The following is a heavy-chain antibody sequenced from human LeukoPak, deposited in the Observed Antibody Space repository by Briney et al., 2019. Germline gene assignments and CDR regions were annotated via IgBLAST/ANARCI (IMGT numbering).Heavy chain of an antibody. CDR1: GFTSSSFA. Sequence: GGSLRLSCAASGFTSSSFAMSWARQAPGKGLGWVSAISGSGGSTYYADCVKGRFTISRDNSKNTLYLQMNSLRAEDTAVYYWAKDHYDFWSGYLDYWGQGTLVTVSS. J-gene: IGHJ4*02. D-gene: IGHD3-3*01. V-gene: IGHV3-23*01. CDR2: ISGSGGST. CDR3: AKDHYDFWSGYLDY.